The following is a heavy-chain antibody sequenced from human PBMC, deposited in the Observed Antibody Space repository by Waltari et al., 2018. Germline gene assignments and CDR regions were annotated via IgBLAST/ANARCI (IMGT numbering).Heavy chain of an antibody. J-gene: IGHJ3*02. Sequence: QVQLQESGPGLVKPSETLSLTCPVSGGSISSYYWSWIRQPAGKGLEWIGRIYTSGSTNYNPSLKSRVTMSVDTSKNQFSLKLSSVTAADTAVYYCARDHYDFWSGYYVDAFDIWGQGTMVTVSS. D-gene: IGHD3-3*01. CDR3: ARDHYDFWSGYYVDAFDI. CDR2: IYTSGST. V-gene: IGHV4-4*07. CDR1: GGSISSYY.